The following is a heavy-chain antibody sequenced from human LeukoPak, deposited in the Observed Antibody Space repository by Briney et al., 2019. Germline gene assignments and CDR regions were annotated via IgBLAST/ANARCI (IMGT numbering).Heavy chain of an antibody. CDR2: IKTDGSIT. Sequence: GGSLRLSCAASGFGFSNFWMHWVRQAPGKGLEWVSRIKTDGSITAYADSVKGRSTISRDNAKNTLYLHMNSLRGEDTATYFCTREADPAFSASSSPDFWGQGTPVTVS. J-gene: IGHJ4*02. CDR1: GFGFSNFW. V-gene: IGHV3-74*01. CDR3: TREADPAFSASSSPDF. D-gene: IGHD6-6*01.